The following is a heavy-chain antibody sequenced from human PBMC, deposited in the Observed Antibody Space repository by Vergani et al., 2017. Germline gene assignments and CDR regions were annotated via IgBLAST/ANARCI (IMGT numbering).Heavy chain of an antibody. CDR2: IHYSGST. D-gene: IGHD6-13*01. J-gene: IGHJ4*02. V-gene: IGHV4-31*03. CDR1: GGSISSGGYY. CDR3: AREDKQLVRFDD. Sequence: QVQLQESGPGLVKPSQTLSLTCTVSGGSISSGGYYWSWIRQHPGKGLEWIGYIHYSGSTYYNPSLKSRVTISVDTSKNQFSLNLSSVTAADTAVYYCAREDKQLVRFDDWGQGTLVTVSS.